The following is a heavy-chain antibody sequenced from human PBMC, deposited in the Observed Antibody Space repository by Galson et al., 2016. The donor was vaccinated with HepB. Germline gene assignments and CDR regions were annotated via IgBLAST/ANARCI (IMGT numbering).Heavy chain of an antibody. CDR3: AKEHSHYKYYMDV. V-gene: IGHV3-30*18. CDR1: RFTLNDYG. Sequence: SLRLSCAASRFTLNDYGMHWVRQAPGKGLEWVAVISYDGSNKYYADSVKGRFTISRDNSKNTLYLQMNSLRAEDTAVYHCAKEHSHYKYYMDVWGKGTTVTVSS. J-gene: IGHJ6*03. D-gene: IGHD1-26*01. CDR2: ISYDGSNK.